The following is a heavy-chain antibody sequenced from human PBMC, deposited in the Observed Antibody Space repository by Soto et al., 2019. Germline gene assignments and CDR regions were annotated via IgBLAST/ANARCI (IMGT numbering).Heavy chain of an antibody. V-gene: IGHV4-59*01. D-gene: IGHD2-15*01. CDR3: ARGYCSGGSCGLFDY. J-gene: IGHJ4*02. Sequence: PSETLSLTCAVYGGSFSGYYWSWIRQTPGKGLEWIGYIYYSGSTNYNPSLKSRVTISVDTSKNQFSLKLSSVTAADTAVYYCARGYCSGGSCGLFDYWGQGTLVTVS. CDR2: IYYSGST. CDR1: GGSFSGYY.